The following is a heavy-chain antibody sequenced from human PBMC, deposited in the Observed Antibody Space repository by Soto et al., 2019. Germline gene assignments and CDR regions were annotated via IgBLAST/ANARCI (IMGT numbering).Heavy chain of an antibody. Sequence: GGSLRLSCAAFGITFRSYSMSWVRQAPGKGLEWVASITSDSSDIYYEDSVKGRFTISRDNGENSLYLQMTSLGAEDTGVYYCATTYCSGGYCFSSEYWGQGVLVTVSS. V-gene: IGHV3-21*01. D-gene: IGHD2-15*01. CDR3: ATTYCSGGYCFSSEY. CDR1: GITFRSYS. CDR2: ITSDSSDI. J-gene: IGHJ4*02.